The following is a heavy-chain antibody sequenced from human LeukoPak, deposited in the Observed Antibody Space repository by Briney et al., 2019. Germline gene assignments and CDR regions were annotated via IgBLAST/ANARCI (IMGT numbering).Heavy chain of an antibody. J-gene: IGHJ4*02. Sequence: GGSLRLSCAASGFTFSSHSMNWVRQAPGKGLEWVSYISSSSSTIYYADSVKGRFTISRDNAKNSLYLQMNSLRAEDTAVYYCARGAYYYEDWGQGTLVTASS. V-gene: IGHV3-48*01. CDR2: ISSSSSTI. CDR3: ARGAYYYED. CDR1: GFTFSSHS. D-gene: IGHD3-22*01.